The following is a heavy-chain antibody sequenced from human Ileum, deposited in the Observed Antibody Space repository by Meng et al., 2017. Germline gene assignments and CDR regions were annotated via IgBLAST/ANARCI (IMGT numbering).Heavy chain of an antibody. V-gene: IGHV2-5*02. Sequence: QCTLNACVPPRVHPPPPPPLSHTFSSLSLSTCGVGLAWIRQPPGKALDCLALIYWDDDKRYNPSLKNRLTITKDTSKNQVVLTMTNIDLVDTATYYCAHRLAYSSNYNVGWFDPWGQGTLVTVSS. CDR2: IYWDDDK. CDR1: SLSLSTCGVG. J-gene: IGHJ5*02. CDR3: AHRLAYSSNYNVGWFDP. D-gene: IGHD6-13*01.